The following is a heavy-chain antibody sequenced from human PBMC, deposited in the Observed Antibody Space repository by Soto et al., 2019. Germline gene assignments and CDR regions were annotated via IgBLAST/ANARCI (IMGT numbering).Heavy chain of an antibody. D-gene: IGHD4-4*01. J-gene: IGHJ2*01. CDR2: ISYDGSNK. CDR1: GFTFSSYA. V-gene: IGHV3-30-3*01. CDR3: ARPLWRNDYNWGYFDL. Sequence: QVQLVESGGGVVQPGRSLRLSCAASGFTFSSYAMHWVRQAPGKGLEWVAVISYDGSNKYYADSVKGRFTISRDNSKIXLYRQMNSLRAEDTAVYYCARPLWRNDYNWGYFDLWGRGTLVTVSS.